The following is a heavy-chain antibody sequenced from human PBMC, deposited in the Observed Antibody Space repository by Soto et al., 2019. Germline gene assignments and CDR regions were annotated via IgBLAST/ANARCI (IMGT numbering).Heavy chain of an antibody. D-gene: IGHD1-26*01. CDR2: IYYSGTT. Sequence: SETLSLTCTVSAGSIGTYFWSWIRQPPGKGLEWIGYIYYSGTTNYNPSLKSRVTIFLDTSKNQFSLRLSSVTAADTAVYYCARGRGGTYDAFDIWGQGTLVTVSS. CDR1: AGSIGTYF. CDR3: ARGRGGTYDAFDI. J-gene: IGHJ3*02. V-gene: IGHV4-59*01.